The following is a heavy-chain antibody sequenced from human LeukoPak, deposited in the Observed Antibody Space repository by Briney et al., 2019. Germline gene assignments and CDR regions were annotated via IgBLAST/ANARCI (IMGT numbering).Heavy chain of an antibody. V-gene: IGHV4-4*02. J-gene: IGHJ3*02. CDR3: ARDNYGSGSPGAFDI. CDR1: GGSISSSNW. CDR2: IYHSGST. Sequence: SSETLSLTCAVSGGSISSSNWWSWVRQPPGKGLEWIGEIYHSGSTNYNPSLKSRVTISVDKSKNQFSLKLNSVTAADTAVYYCARDNYGSGSPGAFDIWGQGTMVTVSS. D-gene: IGHD3-10*01.